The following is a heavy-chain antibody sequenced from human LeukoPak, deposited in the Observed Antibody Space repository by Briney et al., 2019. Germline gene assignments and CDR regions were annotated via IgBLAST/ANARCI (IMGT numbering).Heavy chain of an antibody. J-gene: IGHJ4*02. CDR1: GYTFISYY. Sequence: ASVKVSGKASGYTFISYYMHWVRQAPGQGLEWMGIINPSGGSTSYAQKFQGRVTMTRDTSTSTVYMELSSLRSEDTAVYYCAILRGGVLGELGGYWGQGTLVTVSS. D-gene: IGHD7-27*01. CDR2: INPSGGST. V-gene: IGHV1-46*01. CDR3: AILRGGVLGELGGY.